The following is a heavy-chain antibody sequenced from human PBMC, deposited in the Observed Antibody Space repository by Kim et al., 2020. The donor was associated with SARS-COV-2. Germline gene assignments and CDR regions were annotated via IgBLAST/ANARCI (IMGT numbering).Heavy chain of an antibody. D-gene: IGHD3-10*01. CDR2: T. CDR3: ARESMVRGFNY. J-gene: IGHJ4*02. V-gene: IGHV4-4*02. Sequence: TNYNPSLKSRVTISVDKSKNQFSLKLSSVTAADTAVYYCARESMVRGFNYWGQGTLVTVSS.